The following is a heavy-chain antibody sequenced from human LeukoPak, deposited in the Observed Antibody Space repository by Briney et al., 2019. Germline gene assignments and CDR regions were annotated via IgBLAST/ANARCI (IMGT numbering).Heavy chain of an antibody. CDR3: ARELNYDSSGYYFDY. CDR1: GYTFTVYF. D-gene: IGHD3-22*01. J-gene: IGHJ4*02. V-gene: IGHV1-2*02. CDR2: INPNSGGT. Sequence: WASVKVPCKASGYTFTVYFMHWVRQAPGQGLEWMGWINPNSGGTNYAQKFQGRVTMTRDTSISTAYMELSRLRSDDTAVYYCARELNYDSSGYYFDYWGQGTLVTVSS.